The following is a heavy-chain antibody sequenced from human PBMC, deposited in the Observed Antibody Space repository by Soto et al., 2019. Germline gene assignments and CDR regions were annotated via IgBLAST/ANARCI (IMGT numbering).Heavy chain of an antibody. CDR1: GGSISSSNW. CDR2: IYHSGST. J-gene: IGHJ6*04. CDR3: ARERLPTFFYFYSVMEV. V-gene: IGHV4-4*02. Sequence: SETLSLTCAVSGGSISSSNWWSWVRQPPGKGLECILEIYHSGSTNYNPSLKSRVTISVDKSKNQFSLDLSSVTAADTAVYYWARERLPTFFYFYSVMEVGGKGTTFPVSS. D-gene: IGHD3-9*01.